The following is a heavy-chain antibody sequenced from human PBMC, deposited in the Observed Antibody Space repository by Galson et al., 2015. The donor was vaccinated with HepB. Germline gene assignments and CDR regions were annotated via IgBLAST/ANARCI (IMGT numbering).Heavy chain of an antibody. Sequence: PALVKPTQTLTLTCTFSGFSLRTIGVGVGWIRQPPGKALEWLALINWDGDKRYSPSLQSRLTIIQDTSKNQVVLIMTNMDPVDTATYFCARSTLAAPVLGGFDIWGQGTVVTVSS. V-gene: IGHV2-5*02. D-gene: IGHD6-6*01. CDR2: INWDGDK. CDR1: GFSLRTIGVG. CDR3: ARSTLAAPVLGGFDI. J-gene: IGHJ3*02.